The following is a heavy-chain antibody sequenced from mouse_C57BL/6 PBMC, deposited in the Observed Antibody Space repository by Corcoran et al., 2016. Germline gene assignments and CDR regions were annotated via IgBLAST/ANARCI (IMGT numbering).Heavy chain of an antibody. CDR2: INPNNGGT. V-gene: IGHV1-26*01. CDR1: GYTFTDYY. Sequence: EVQLQQSGPELVKPGASVKISCKASGYTFTDYYMNGVKQSHGKSLEWIGDINPNNGGTSYNQKFKGKATLTVDKSSSTAYMELRSLTSEDSAVYYCARTTAQANYAMDYWGQGTSVTVSS. D-gene: IGHD3-2*02. J-gene: IGHJ4*01. CDR3: ARTTAQANYAMDY.